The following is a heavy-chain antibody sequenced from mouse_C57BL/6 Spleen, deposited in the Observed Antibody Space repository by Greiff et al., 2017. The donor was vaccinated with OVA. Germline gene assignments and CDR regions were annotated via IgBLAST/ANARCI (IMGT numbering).Heavy chain of an antibody. Sequence: VESGGGLVKPGGSLKLSCAASGFTFSSYTMSWVRQTPEKRLEWVATISGGGGNTYYPDSVKGRFTISRDNAKNTLYLQMSSLRSEDTALYYCARITTVVAHYYAMDYWGQGTSVTVSS. CDR2: ISGGGGNT. V-gene: IGHV5-9*01. CDR3: ARITTVVAHYYAMDY. D-gene: IGHD1-1*01. CDR1: GFTFSSYT. J-gene: IGHJ4*01.